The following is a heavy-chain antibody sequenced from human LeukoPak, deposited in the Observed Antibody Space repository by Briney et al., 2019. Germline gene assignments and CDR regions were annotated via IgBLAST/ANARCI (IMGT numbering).Heavy chain of an antibody. Sequence: ASVKVSCKASGYTFTGYYMHWVRQAPGQGLGWMGWINPNSGGTNYAQKFQGRVTMTRDTSISTAYMELSRLRSDDTAVYYCARAPPIWHRFDPWGQGTLVTVSS. D-gene: IGHD2-21*01. CDR3: ARAPPIWHRFDP. CDR2: INPNSGGT. CDR1: GYTFTGYY. V-gene: IGHV1-2*02. J-gene: IGHJ5*02.